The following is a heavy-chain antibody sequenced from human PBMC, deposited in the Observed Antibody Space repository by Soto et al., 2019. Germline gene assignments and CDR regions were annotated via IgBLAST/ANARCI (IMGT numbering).Heavy chain of an antibody. CDR2: ISYSGST. CDR1: GDSISSGAYY. Sequence: SETLSLTCTVAGDSISSGAYYCSWIRQQPGKGLEWIGYISYSGSTYYNPSLKSRVTISVDTSKNQFSLKLSSVTAADTAVYYCARDNYASGSYLGNYYYGMDVWGQGTTVTVSS. CDR3: ARDNYASGSYLGNYYYGMDV. V-gene: IGHV4-31*03. D-gene: IGHD3-10*01. J-gene: IGHJ6*02.